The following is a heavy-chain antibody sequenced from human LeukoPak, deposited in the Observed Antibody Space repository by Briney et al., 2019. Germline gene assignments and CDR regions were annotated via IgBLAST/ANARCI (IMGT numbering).Heavy chain of an antibody. CDR2: IYYSGST. Sequence: SETLSLTCTVSGGSTSSYYWSWIRQPPGKGLEWIGYIYYSGSTNYNPSLKSRVTISVDTSKNQFSLKLSSVTAADTAVYYCARDISGPKAFDYWGQGTLVTVSS. CDR3: ARDISGPKAFDY. CDR1: GGSTSSYY. J-gene: IGHJ4*02. V-gene: IGHV4-59*01. D-gene: IGHD5-12*01.